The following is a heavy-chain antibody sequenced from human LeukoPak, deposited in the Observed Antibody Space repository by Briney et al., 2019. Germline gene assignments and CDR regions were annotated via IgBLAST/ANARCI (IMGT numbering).Heavy chain of an antibody. CDR2: IYYSGST. CDR3: ARDEGKWPQFQWAFDI. J-gene: IGHJ3*02. D-gene: IGHD5-24*01. V-gene: IGHV4-39*07. Sequence: SETLSLTCTVSGGSISSASYYWGWIRQPPGKGLEWIGTIYYSGSTYYNPSLKSRVTISVDTSKNQFSLKLSSVTAADTAVYYCARDEGKWPQFQWAFDIWGQGTMVTVSS. CDR1: GGSISSASYY.